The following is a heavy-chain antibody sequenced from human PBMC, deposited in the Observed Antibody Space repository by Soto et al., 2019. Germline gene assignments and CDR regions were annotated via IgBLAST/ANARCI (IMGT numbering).Heavy chain of an antibody. CDR1: GGSISSYY. Sequence: QVQLQESGPGLVKPSETLSLTCTVSGGSISSYYWIWIRQPPGKGLAWIGYIYYSGSTNYNPSLKSRVTISVDTSKNQFSLKLSSVTAADTAVYYCARDGSGKYWYFDLWGRGTLVTVSS. CDR3: ARDGSGKYWYFDL. CDR2: IYYSGST. J-gene: IGHJ2*01. V-gene: IGHV4-59*01. D-gene: IGHD3-10*01.